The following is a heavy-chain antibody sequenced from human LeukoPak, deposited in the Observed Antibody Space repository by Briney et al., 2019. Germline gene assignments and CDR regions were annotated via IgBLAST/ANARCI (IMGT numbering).Heavy chain of an antibody. Sequence: GGSLRLSCAASGFTFSSYWMSWVRQAPGKGLEWVANIKRDGSEKYYVDSMKGRFTISQDNVKNSLDVQMTSRRAEDTALHYCARRKSGSYPYMDVWGQGTTVTVSS. V-gene: IGHV3-7*01. CDR1: GFTFSSYW. J-gene: IGHJ6*02. CDR3: ARRKSGSYPYMDV. D-gene: IGHD1-26*01. CDR2: IKRDGSEK.